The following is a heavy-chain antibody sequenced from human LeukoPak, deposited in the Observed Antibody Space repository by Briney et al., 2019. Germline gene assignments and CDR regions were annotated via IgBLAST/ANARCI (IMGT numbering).Heavy chain of an antibody. CDR3: ARDHYKGYDSSGYSPHY. CDR1: GFTFSSYG. Sequence: GGSLRLSCATSGFTFSSYGMHWVRQAPGKGLEWVAVIWYDGSNKYYADSVKGRFTISRDNSKNTLYLQMNSLRAEGTAVYYCARDHYKGYDSSGYSPHYWGQGTLVTVSS. CDR2: IWYDGSNK. D-gene: IGHD3-22*01. V-gene: IGHV3-33*01. J-gene: IGHJ4*02.